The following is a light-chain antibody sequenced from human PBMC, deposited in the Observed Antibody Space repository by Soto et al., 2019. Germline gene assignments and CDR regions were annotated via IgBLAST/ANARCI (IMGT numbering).Light chain of an antibody. CDR2: KAS. J-gene: IGKJ1*01. Sequence: TQSPGTLSLSPGERATLSCRASQSVSNNYLAWYQQKPGKAPKLLIYKASTLKSGVPSRFSGSGSGTEFTLTISSLQPDDFATYYCQHYNSYSEAFGQGTKVELK. CDR3: QHYNSYSEA. CDR1: QSVSNNY. V-gene: IGKV1-5*03.